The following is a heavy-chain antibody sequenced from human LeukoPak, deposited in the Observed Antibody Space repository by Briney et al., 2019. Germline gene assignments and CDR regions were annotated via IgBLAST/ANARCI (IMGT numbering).Heavy chain of an antibody. CDR3: ARDPSGDSSGFPFDH. CDR2: INPDSGVT. CDR1: GYTFIGYY. J-gene: IGHJ4*02. V-gene: IGHV1-2*02. D-gene: IGHD3-22*01. Sequence: ASVTVSCRASGYTFIGYYMQWVRQAPGQGPEWMGWINPDSGVTNYAQKFQGRVTMTRDTSINTAYMEMNRLRSDDTAVYYCARDPSGDSSGFPFDHWGQGTLVTVSS.